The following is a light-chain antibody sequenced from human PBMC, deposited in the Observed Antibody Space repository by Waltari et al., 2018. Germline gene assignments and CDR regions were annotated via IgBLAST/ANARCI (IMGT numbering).Light chain of an antibody. V-gene: IGKV1-39*01. CDR3: QQGYNTPYT. CDR2: GAS. CDR1: QGISTY. Sequence: DIQMTQSPSSLSASVGDRVTIACRASQGISTYLNWYQQKPGKAPNVLIYGASSLQSGVPSRFSGSGSGTDFTLTISSLQPEDFATYYCQQGYNTPYTFGQGTKPDIK. J-gene: IGKJ2*01.